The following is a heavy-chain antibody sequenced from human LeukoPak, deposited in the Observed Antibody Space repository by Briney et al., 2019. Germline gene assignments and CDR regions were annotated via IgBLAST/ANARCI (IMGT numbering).Heavy chain of an antibody. D-gene: IGHD3-22*01. Sequence: PGGSLRLSCAASGFTFSSTGMHWVRQAPGKGLEWVAVISYDGSNKYYAGSVKGRFTISRDNSKNTLYLQMNSLVAEDTAVYYCARGYIDNLGYSPRSSFDSWGQGSLVTVSS. J-gene: IGHJ4*02. CDR3: ARGYIDNLGYSPRSSFDS. CDR1: GFTFSSTG. V-gene: IGHV3-30*03. CDR2: ISYDGSNK.